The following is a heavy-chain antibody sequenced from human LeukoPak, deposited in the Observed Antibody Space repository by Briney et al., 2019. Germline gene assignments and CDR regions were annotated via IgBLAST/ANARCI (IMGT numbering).Heavy chain of an antibody. D-gene: IGHD1-14*01. J-gene: IGHJ4*02. CDR2: ISSGSTI. CDR3: VRGDQEASEPAFDY. Sequence: GGSLRLSCAASGFTFSSYSMNWVRQAPGKGLEWVSYISSGSTIYYADSVRGRFTISRDTARNSLYLEMNSLRDEDTAMYYCVRGDQEASEPAFDYWGQGTLVTVSS. CDR1: GFTFSSYS. V-gene: IGHV3-48*02.